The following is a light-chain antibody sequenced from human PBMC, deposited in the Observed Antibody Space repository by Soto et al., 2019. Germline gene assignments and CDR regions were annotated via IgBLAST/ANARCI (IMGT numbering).Light chain of an antibody. CDR3: QQSYNTPFT. V-gene: IGKV1-39*01. Sequence: IQMTQSPSSLSASVGDRVTITCRASQTTASYLNWYQQKPGKAPKLLIRAASRLESGVPARFSGSGSGTDFTLTISSLQPEDVATYSCQQSYNTPFTFGPGTKVDV. CDR2: AAS. J-gene: IGKJ3*01. CDR1: QTTASY.